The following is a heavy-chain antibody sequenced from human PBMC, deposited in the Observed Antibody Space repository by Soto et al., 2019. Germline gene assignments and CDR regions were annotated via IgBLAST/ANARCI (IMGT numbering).Heavy chain of an antibody. Sequence: QVQLVESGGGVVQPGTSLRLSCEASGFALNKFGMHWVRQAPGKGLEWVAFISYDGSYQYYADSVQGRLTITRDNSMNTLNMQLNSLRREDTAVYYCAKGGEVGGVLGDHWGQGTLVTVSS. V-gene: IGHV3-30*18. CDR2: ISYDGSYQ. CDR1: GFALNKFG. J-gene: IGHJ4*02. D-gene: IGHD1-26*01. CDR3: AKGGEVGGVLGDH.